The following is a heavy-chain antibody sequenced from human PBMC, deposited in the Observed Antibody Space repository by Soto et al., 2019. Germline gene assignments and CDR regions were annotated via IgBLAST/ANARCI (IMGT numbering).Heavy chain of an antibody. Sequence: EVQLLESGGGLVQPGGSLRLSCAASGFTFSSYAMSWVRQAPGKGLEWVSAISGSGGSTYYADSVKGRFTIFRDNSKNTLYLQMNSLRAEDTAVYYCAKDRLGYCSGGSCYRGYYFDYWGQGTLVTVSS. CDR1: GFTFSSYA. D-gene: IGHD2-15*01. CDR3: AKDRLGYCSGGSCYRGYYFDY. V-gene: IGHV3-23*01. J-gene: IGHJ4*02. CDR2: ISGSGGST.